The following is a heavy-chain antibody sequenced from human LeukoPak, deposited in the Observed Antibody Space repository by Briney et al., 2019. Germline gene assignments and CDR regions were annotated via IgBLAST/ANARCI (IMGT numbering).Heavy chain of an antibody. CDR2: IRYDGSNK. CDR3: AKDVGVVVPAALYYMDV. J-gene: IGHJ6*03. V-gene: IGHV3-30*02. CDR1: GFTFSSYG. D-gene: IGHD2-2*01. Sequence: GGSLRLSCAASGFTFSSYGIHWVRQAPGKGLEWVAFIRYDGSNKYYTDSVKGRFTISRDNSKSTLYLQMNSLRAEDTAVYYCAKDVGVVVPAALYYMDVWGKGTTVTVSS.